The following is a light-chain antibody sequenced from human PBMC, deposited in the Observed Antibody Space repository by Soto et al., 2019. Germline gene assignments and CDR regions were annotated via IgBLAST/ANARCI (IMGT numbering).Light chain of an antibody. J-gene: IGKJ4*01. Sequence: DIQMTQSPSSVSASVGDRITITCRASQDIDNWLAWYQQKPGKAPRLLIYAVSSLQGGVPSRFSGSGSGTDFTLTISSLQPEDFATYYCQHSNSFPLTFGGGTKVEIK. V-gene: IGKV1-12*01. CDR2: AVS. CDR3: QHSNSFPLT. CDR1: QDIDNW.